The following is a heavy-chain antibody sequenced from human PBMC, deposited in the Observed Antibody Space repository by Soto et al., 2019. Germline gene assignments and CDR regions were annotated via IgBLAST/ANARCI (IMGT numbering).Heavy chain of an antibody. Sequence: GGSLRLSCAASGFTFSSYAMHWVRQAPGKGLEWVAVISYDGSNKYYADSVKGRFTISRDNSKNTLYLQMNSLRAEDTAVYYCARDVPTGSEYFQHWGQGALVTVSS. CDR3: ARDVPTGSEYFQH. D-gene: IGHD4-4*01. V-gene: IGHV3-30-3*01. J-gene: IGHJ1*01. CDR2: ISYDGSNK. CDR1: GFTFSSYA.